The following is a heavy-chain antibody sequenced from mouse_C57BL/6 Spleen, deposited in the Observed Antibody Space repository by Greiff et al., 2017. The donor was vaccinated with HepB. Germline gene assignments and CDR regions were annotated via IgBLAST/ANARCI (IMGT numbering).Heavy chain of an antibody. J-gene: IGHJ2*01. D-gene: IGHD2-4*01. CDR2: INPNNGGT. CDR3: ARGGLRQSYFDY. Sequence: VQLQQSGPELVKPGASVKISCKASGYTFNDYNMDWVKQSHGKSLEWIGDINPNNGGTIYNQKFKGKATLTVDKSSSTAYMALRILTSEDTAVYYCARGGLRQSYFDYWGQGTTLTVSA. CDR1: GYTFNDYN. V-gene: IGHV1-18*01.